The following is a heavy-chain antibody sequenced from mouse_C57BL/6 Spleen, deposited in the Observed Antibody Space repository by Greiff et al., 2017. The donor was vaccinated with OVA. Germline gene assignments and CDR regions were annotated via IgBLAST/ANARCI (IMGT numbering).Heavy chain of an antibody. CDR2: IDPSDSET. V-gene: IGHV1-52*01. D-gene: IGHD4-1*01. CDR3: ARGSTWDLAY. CDR1: GYTFTSYW. J-gene: IGHJ3*01. Sequence: QVQLKQPGAELVRPGSSVKLSCKASGYTFTSYWMHWVKQRPIQGLEWIGNIDPSDSETHYNQKFKDKATLTVDKSSSTAYMQLSSLTSEDSAVYYCARGSTWDLAYWGQGTLVTVSA.